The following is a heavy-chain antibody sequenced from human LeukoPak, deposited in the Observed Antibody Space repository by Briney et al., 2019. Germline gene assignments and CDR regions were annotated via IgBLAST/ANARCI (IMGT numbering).Heavy chain of an antibody. Sequence: GGSLRLSCAASGFTFSSYGMHWVRQAPGKGLEWVAFIRYDGSNKYYADSVKGRFTISRDNSKNTLYLQMNSLRAEDTAVYYCASRYYDFWSGSENDAFDIWGQGTMVTVSS. J-gene: IGHJ3*02. CDR1: GFTFSSYG. CDR2: IRYDGSNK. D-gene: IGHD3-3*01. V-gene: IGHV3-30*02. CDR3: ASRYYDFWSGSENDAFDI.